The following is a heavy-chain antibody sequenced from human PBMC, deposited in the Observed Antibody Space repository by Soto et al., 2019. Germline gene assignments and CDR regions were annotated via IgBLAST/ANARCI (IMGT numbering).Heavy chain of an antibody. J-gene: IGHJ4*02. V-gene: IGHV3-64*01. Sequence: PGGSLRLSCASSGFTFSSYAMHWVRQAPGKGLEYVSAISSNGGSTYYANSVKGRFTISRDNSKNTLYLQMGSLRAEDMAVYYCARRDGYRYEHCGQGTLVTVSS. CDR3: ARRDGYRYEH. CDR2: ISSNGGST. CDR1: GFTFSSYA. D-gene: IGHD5-18*01.